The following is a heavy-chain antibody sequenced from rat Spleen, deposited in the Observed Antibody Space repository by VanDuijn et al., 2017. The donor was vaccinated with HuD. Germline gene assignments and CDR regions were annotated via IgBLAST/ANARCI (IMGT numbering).Heavy chain of an antibody. CDR1: GFSLTSYT. CDR3: ANYRY. D-gene: IGHD1-4*01. J-gene: IGHJ2*01. V-gene: IGHV2-6*01. CDR2: ISSGGST. Sequence: SGPGLVQPSQTLSLTCTVSGFSLTSYTVSWVRQPPGKGLEWIAAISSGGSTYYNSALKSRLSISRDTSKSQVFLKMNSLQTEDTAMYFCANYRYWGQGVMVTVSS.